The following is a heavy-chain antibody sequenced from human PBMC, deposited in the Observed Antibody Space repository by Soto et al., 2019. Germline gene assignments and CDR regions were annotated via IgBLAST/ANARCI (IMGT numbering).Heavy chain of an antibody. Sequence: LSLTCAVSSGSISSSNWWSWVRQPPGKGLEWIGEIYHSGSTNYNPSLKSRVTISVDKSKNQFSLKLSSVTAADTAVYYCARALQEYDYGYKESLNWFDLWGQGTLVTGSS. CDR3: ARALQEYDYGYKESLNWFDL. J-gene: IGHJ5*02. V-gene: IGHV4-4*02. CDR2: IYHSGST. CDR1: SGSISSSNW. D-gene: IGHD4-17*01.